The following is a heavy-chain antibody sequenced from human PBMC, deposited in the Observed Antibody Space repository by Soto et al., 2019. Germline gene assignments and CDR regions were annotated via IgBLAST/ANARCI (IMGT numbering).Heavy chain of an antibody. CDR3: AVGYCSGGSCYQLDY. D-gene: IGHD2-15*01. J-gene: IGHJ4*02. V-gene: IGHV3-15*01. CDR1: GFTFSNAW. CDR2: IKSKTDGGTP. Sequence: PGGSLRLSCAASGFTFSNAWMIWVRQAPGKGLEWVGRIKSKTDGGTPDFAAPVRGRFAISRDDSKSMLYLQMNSLKTEDTAVYYCAVGYCSGGSCYQLDYWGQGTLVTVSS.